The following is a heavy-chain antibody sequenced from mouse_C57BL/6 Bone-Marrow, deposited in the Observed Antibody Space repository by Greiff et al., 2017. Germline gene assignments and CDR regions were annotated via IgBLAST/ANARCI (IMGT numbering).Heavy chain of an antibody. CDR3: ARIGITTASYYFDY. CDR1: GYTFTSYT. D-gene: IGHD2-4*01. Sequence: LEESGAELARPGASVKMSCKASGYTFTSYTMHWVKQRPGQGLEWIGYINPSSGYTKYNQKFKDKATLTADKSSSTAYMQLSSLTSEDSAVYYCARIGITTASYYFDYWGQGTTLTVSS. J-gene: IGHJ2*01. CDR2: INPSSGYT. V-gene: IGHV1-4*01.